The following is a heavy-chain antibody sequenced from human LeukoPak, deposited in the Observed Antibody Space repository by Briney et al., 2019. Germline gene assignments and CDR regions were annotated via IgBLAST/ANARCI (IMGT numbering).Heavy chain of an antibody. Sequence: GGSLRLSCAASGFTFSSYGMHWVRQAPGNGLEWVSYISDGVGSGIYNADSVKGRFTISRDNTKNSLYLRMNSLRAEDTAVYYCARAFNDAFDIWGQGTMVTVSS. CDR3: ARAFNDAFDI. CDR1: GFTFSSYG. CDR2: ISDGVGSGI. J-gene: IGHJ3*02. V-gene: IGHV3-48*04.